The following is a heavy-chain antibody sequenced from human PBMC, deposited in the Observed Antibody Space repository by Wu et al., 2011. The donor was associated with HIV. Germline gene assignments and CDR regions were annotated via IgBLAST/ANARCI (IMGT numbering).Heavy chain of an antibody. Sequence: GKGPGVGWPVLVSKSKDYATAYAASVTGRFIISRDDSKNTSYLQMNGLKTEDTALYFCTRRNFGGGFDPWGQGTLVTVSS. D-gene: IGHD3-16*01. V-gene: IGHV3-73*01. CDR3: TRRNFGGGFDP. J-gene: IGHJ5*02. CDR2: LVSKSKDYAT.